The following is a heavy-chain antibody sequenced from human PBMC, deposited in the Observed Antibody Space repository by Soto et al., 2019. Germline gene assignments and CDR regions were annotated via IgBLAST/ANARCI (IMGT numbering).Heavy chain of an antibody. J-gene: IGHJ6*02. D-gene: IGHD6-6*01. V-gene: IGHV1-69*13. CDR3: ARDLRDIAARPRDYYYYYGMDV. Sequence: SSVKVSCNASGGTFSSYASSWVRQAPGQGLEWMPGIIPIFGTANYAQKLQGRVTITADESTSTAYMELSSLRSEDTAVYYCARDLRDIAARPRDYYYYYGMDVWGQGTTVTVSS. CDR1: GGTFSSYA. CDR2: IIPIFGTA.